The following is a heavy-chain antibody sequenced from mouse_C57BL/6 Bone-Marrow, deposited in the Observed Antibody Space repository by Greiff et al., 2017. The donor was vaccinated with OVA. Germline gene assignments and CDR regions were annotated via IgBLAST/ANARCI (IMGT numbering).Heavy chain of an antibody. CDR3: AKNGDGYSFAY. CDR2: IWRGGST. Sequence: VQLQQSGPGLVQPSQSLSITCTVSGFSFTSYGVHWVRQSPGKGLEWLGVIWRGGSTDYNEAFMSRLSITKDNSKSQVFFKMNSLQADDTAIDYCAKNGDGYSFAYWGQGTLVTVSA. CDR1: GFSFTSYG. J-gene: IGHJ3*01. D-gene: IGHD2-3*01. V-gene: IGHV2-5*01.